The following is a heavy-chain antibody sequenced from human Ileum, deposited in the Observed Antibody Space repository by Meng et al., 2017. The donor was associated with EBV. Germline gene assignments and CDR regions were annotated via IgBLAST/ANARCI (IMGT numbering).Heavy chain of an antibody. CDR1: GYSFVADA. CDR2: ISAYNGNT. Sequence: QFQLVQSGPDVNKPGASVKLACETSGYSFVADAIHWVRQAPGQGLEWMGWISAYNGNTNYAQKLQGRVTMTTDTSTSTAYMELRSLRSDDTAVYYCARDRQCGYWGQGTLVTVSS. J-gene: IGHJ4*02. CDR3: ARDRQCGY. V-gene: IGHV1-18*01. D-gene: IGHD6-19*01.